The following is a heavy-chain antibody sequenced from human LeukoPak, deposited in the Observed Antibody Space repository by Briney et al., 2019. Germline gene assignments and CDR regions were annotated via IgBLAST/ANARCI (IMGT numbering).Heavy chain of an antibody. V-gene: IGHV3-23*01. CDR3: AKVGSGWYNYYYGMDV. CDR1: GFTFSSYA. CDR2: ISGSGGST. Sequence: GSLRLSCAASGFTFSSYAMSWVRQAPGKGLEWVSAISGSGGSTYYADSVKGRFTISRDNSKNTLYLQMNSLRAEDTAVYYCAKVGSGWYNYYYGMDVWGQGTTVTVSS. J-gene: IGHJ6*02. D-gene: IGHD6-19*01.